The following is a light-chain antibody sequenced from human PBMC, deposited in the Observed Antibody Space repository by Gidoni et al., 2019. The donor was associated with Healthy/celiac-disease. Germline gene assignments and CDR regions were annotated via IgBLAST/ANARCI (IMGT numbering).Light chain of an antibody. Sequence: EIVLTQSPGTLSLSPGERATLSCRASQSVSSSYLAWYQQKPGQAPRLLIYGASSRATGIPDRFSGSGSGTDFTLTISRLEPEDFAVYYCQRYGSSQWTFGQGTKVEIK. J-gene: IGKJ1*01. V-gene: IGKV3-20*01. CDR3: QRYGSSQWT. CDR2: GAS. CDR1: QSVSSSY.